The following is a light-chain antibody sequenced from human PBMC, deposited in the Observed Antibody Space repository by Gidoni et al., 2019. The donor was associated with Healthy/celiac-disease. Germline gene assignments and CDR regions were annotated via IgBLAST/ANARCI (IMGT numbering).Light chain of an antibody. CDR1: QSINRY. CDR2: TAS. Sequence: DIQMTQSPSSLSASVGDRVTITCRASQSINRYLTWYQQKSGKAPRLLIYTASTVQSGVPSRFSGSGSGTDFTLTISSLQPEDFATYYCQQSSSTPITFGQGTRLEIK. CDR3: QQSSSTPIT. V-gene: IGKV1-39*01. J-gene: IGKJ5*01.